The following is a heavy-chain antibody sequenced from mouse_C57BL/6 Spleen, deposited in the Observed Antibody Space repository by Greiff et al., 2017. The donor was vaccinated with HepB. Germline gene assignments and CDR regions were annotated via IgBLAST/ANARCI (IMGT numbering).Heavy chain of an antibody. V-gene: IGHV1-22*01. D-gene: IGHD1-1*01. CDR3: ARPSYYYGSSYWYFDV. Sequence: EVQLQQSGPELVKPGASVKMSCKASGYTFTDYNIHWVKQSHGKSLEWIGYINPNNGGTSYNQKFKGKATLTVNKASSTAYMELRSLTSEDSAVYYCARPSYYYGSSYWYFDVWGTGTTVTVSS. CDR1: GYTFTDYN. CDR2: INPNNGGT. J-gene: IGHJ1*03.